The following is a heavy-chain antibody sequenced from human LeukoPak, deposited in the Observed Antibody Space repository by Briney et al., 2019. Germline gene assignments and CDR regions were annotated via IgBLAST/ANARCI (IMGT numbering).Heavy chain of an antibody. CDR1: GGSISSSSYY. CDR3: ATYDSSGQVFDI. Sequence: PSETLSLTCTVSGGSISSSSYYWGWIRQPPGKGLEWIGSIYYSGSTYYNPSLKSRVTISVDRSKNQFSLKLSSVTAADTAVYYCATYDSSGQVFDIWGQGTMVTVSS. V-gene: IGHV4-39*07. D-gene: IGHD3-22*01. J-gene: IGHJ3*02. CDR2: IYYSGST.